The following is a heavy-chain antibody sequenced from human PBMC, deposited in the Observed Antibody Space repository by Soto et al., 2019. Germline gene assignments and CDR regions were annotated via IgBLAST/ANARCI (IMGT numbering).Heavy chain of an antibody. CDR1: GFTFSSYS. CDR3: AREGLWFRENYGTLKILDNWFDP. J-gene: IGHJ5*02. Sequence: PGGSLRLSCAASGFTFSSYSMNWVRQAPGKGLEWVSYISSSSSTIYYADSVKGRFTISRDNSKNTLYLQMNSLRAEDTAVYYCAREGLWFRENYGTLKILDNWFDPWGQGTLVTVSS. V-gene: IGHV3-48*01. CDR2: ISSSSSTI. D-gene: IGHD3-10*01.